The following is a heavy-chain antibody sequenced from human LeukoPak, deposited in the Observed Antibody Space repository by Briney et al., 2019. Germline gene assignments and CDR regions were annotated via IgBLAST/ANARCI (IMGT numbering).Heavy chain of an antibody. CDR1: GGSISSYY. CDR3: ARHTVTRPYHLDY. Sequence: SETLSLTCTVSGGSISSYYWSWIRQPPGKGLEWIGYIYYSGSTNYNPSLKSRVTISVDTSKNQFSLKLSSVTAADTAVYYCARHTVTRPYHLDYWGQGTLVTVSS. V-gene: IGHV4-59*08. CDR2: IYYSGST. D-gene: IGHD4-17*01. J-gene: IGHJ4*02.